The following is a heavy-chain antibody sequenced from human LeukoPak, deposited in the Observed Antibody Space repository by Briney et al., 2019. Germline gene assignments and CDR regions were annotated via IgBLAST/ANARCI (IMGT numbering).Heavy chain of an antibody. CDR1: GFTFSNYG. CDR2: VRYDGSNT. Sequence: PGGSLRPSCAASGFTFSNYGMHWVRQAPGKGLEWVSFVRYDGSNTYYADSVKGRFTISRDNSKNTLYLQKNSLRAEDTAVYYCAKDLLADCSSTSCYRGFHYWGQGTVVTVSS. V-gene: IGHV3-30*02. D-gene: IGHD2-2*01. J-gene: IGHJ4*02. CDR3: AKDLLADCSSTSCYRGFHY.